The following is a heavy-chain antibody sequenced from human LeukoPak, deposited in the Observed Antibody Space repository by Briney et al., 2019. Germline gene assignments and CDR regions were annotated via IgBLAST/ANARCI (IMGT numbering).Heavy chain of an antibody. Sequence: ASVKVSCKASGYSLTNYAIHWVRQAPGQRLEWMGWFNSDTGNTDYSQKFQGRVTISRDTSANTAYMELNRLRPEDTAVFYCVRGGPNKSGWTLDYWGQGTLVTVSS. CDR2: FNSDTGNT. J-gene: IGHJ4*02. CDR3: VRGGPNKSGWTLDY. D-gene: IGHD6-19*01. CDR1: GYSLTNYA. V-gene: IGHV1-3*01.